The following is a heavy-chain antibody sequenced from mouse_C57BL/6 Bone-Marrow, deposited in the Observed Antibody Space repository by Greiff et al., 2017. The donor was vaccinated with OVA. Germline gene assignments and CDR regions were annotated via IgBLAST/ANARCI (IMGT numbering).Heavy chain of an antibody. J-gene: IGHJ3*01. Sequence: EVKLMESGPGLAKPSQTLSLTCSVTGYSITSDYWNWIRKLPGNKLEYMGYISYSGSTYYNPSLKSRISITRDTSKNQYYLQLNSVTTEDTATYYCARSLWYSPFAYWGQGTLVTVSA. CDR1: GYSITSDY. V-gene: IGHV3-8*01. CDR2: ISYSGST. CDR3: ARSLWYSPFAY. D-gene: IGHD2-1*01.